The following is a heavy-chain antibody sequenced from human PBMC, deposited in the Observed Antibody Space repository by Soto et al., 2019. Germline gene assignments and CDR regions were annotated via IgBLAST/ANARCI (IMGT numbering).Heavy chain of an antibody. CDR3: SRDSRFSSILVRFDY. CDR1: GFTISDDW. Sequence: EVQLVESGGGLVKPGGSLRLSCAASGFTISDDWINWVRQAPGKGLEWVGRINSKGDGGKTDFGEPGNARFDISRDDSKNMVYLQIHSLKTEDTAVYYCSRDSRFSSILVRFDYWGHGTRVTVSS. D-gene: IGHD6-6*01. V-gene: IGHV3-15*07. J-gene: IGHJ4*01. CDR2: INSKGDGGKT.